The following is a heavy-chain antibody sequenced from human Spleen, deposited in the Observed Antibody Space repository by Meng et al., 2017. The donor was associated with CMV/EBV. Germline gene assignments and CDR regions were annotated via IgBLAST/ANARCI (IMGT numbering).Heavy chain of an antibody. J-gene: IGHJ4*02. Sequence: CKASGYTCTDYDMHWARQAPGQGLEWMGIINPSGGRTTYAQKFQGRVTMTRDTSTSTVYMELTSLRSDDTAVYYCARRGGVEWLLSFWGQGTLVTVSS. CDR1: GYTCTDYD. D-gene: IGHD3-3*01. CDR2: INPSGGRT. V-gene: IGHV1-46*01. CDR3: ARRGGVEWLLSF.